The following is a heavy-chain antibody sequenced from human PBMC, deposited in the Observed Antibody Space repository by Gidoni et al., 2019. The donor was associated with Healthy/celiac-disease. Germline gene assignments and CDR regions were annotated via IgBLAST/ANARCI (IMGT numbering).Heavy chain of an antibody. D-gene: IGHD2-2*02. Sequence: QVQLQQWGAGLLKPSETLSLTCAVYGGSFSGYYWSWIRQPPGKGLEWIGEINHSGSTNYNPSLKSRVTISVDTSKNQFSLKLSSVTAADTAVYYCARVTDCSSTSCYTEVDAFDIWGQGTMVTVSS. J-gene: IGHJ3*02. CDR2: INHSGST. CDR3: ARVTDCSSTSCYTEVDAFDI. V-gene: IGHV4-34*01. CDR1: GGSFSGYY.